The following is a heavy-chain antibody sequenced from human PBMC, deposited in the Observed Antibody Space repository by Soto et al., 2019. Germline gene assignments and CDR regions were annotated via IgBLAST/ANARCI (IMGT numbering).Heavy chain of an antibody. V-gene: IGHV1-8*01. J-gene: IGHJ4*02. CDR1: GYSFTSLD. CDR3: ARGVSAGVDY. Sequence: ASVKVSCKASGYSFTSLDTNWVRQTAGQGLEWMGWMEPSTGRTGYAQKFQGRVTMTRDTSINTAYMELTTLTSDDTAFYYCARGVSAGVDYWGQGTLVTVSS. CDR2: MEPSTGRT. D-gene: IGHD1-26*01.